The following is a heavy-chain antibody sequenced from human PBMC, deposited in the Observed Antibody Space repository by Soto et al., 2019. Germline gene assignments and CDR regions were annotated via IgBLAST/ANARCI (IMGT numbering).Heavy chain of an antibody. V-gene: IGHV4-59*01. D-gene: IGHD2-2*01. Sequence: SETLSLTCTVSGGSISSYYWSWIRQPPGKGLEWIGYIYYSGSTNYNPSLKSRVTILVDTSKNQFSLKLSSVTAADTAVYYCASGRPAAPVMVDYWGQGTLVTVSS. CDR3: ASGRPAAPVMVDY. J-gene: IGHJ4*02. CDR2: IYYSGST. CDR1: GGSISSYY.